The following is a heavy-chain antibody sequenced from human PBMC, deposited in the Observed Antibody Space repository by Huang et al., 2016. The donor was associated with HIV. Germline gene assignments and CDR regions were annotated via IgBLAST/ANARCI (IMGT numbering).Heavy chain of an antibody. J-gene: IGHJ4*02. CDR2: IIPMFGTP. Sequence: QVQLVQSGAEVTTPGSSVKASCKASGGTFSKDAISWVRQAPGQGLEWMGGIIPMFGTPNYERKFQGRVTITADDSTSTTYVEVSSLRSEDTALYYCARGQLGSYGDYDVLYWGQGTLVTVSS. V-gene: IGHV1-69*13. CDR1: GGTFSKDA. CDR3: ARGQLGSYGDYDVLY. D-gene: IGHD4-17*01.